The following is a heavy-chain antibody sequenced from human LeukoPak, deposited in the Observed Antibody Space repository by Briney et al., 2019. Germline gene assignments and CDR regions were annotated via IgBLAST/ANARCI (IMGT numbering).Heavy chain of an antibody. CDR3: ARDLFRPPADAFDI. D-gene: IGHD2-21*01. J-gene: IGHJ3*02. V-gene: IGHV4-39*07. CDR1: GGSISSSIYY. Sequence: TSETLSLTCTVSGGSISSSIYYWGWIRLPPGKGLEWIGSVYYSGGTYYNPSLRSRVTISVDTSKNQFSLKLSSVTAADTAVYYCARDLFRPPADAFDIWGQGTMVTVSS. CDR2: VYYSGGT.